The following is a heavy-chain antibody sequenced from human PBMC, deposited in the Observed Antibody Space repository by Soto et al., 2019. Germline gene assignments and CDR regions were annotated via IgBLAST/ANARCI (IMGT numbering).Heavy chain of an antibody. CDR2: INTVNGKT. Sequence: SVKFVFKASGYPLTNCARHWVLQYHVHRLEWMGHINTVNGKTKYSQEYQGRVTISREPSARTAYMELSSLRSDDTAVYYCARDGAVAGNINFDYRGQGTLVTVSS. D-gene: IGHD6-19*01. CDR3: ARDGAVAGNINFDY. V-gene: IGHV1-3*04. CDR1: GYPLTNCA. J-gene: IGHJ4*02.